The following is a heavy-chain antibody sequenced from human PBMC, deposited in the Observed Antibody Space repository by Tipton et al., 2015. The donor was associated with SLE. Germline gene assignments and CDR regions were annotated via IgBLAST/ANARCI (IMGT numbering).Heavy chain of an antibody. CDR1: GFTLSSFS. Sequence: SLRLSCAGSGFTLSSFSMIWVRQAPGKGLEWVSSLTSGRAFMYYANSIKGRFTISRDNAENTVYLVMNSLRLEDTAVYFCARARPSSNVIGDVWGKGTTVTVSS. CDR3: ARARPSSNVIGDV. D-gene: IGHD2-8*01. J-gene: IGHJ6*03. V-gene: IGHV3-21*06. CDR2: LTSGRAFM.